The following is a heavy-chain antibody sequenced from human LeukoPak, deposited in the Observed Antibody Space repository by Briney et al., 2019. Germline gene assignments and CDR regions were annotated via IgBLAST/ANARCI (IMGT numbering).Heavy chain of an antibody. V-gene: IGHV3-21*01. Sequence: GGSLRLSCAASGFTFSSSYMNWVRQAPGKGLEWVSYISSSSSHIYYVDSVKGRFTISRDNARNSLYLQMNSLRAEDTAVYYCARALSGSYDYWGQGTLVTVSS. J-gene: IGHJ4*02. D-gene: IGHD1-26*01. CDR1: GFTFSSSY. CDR2: ISSSSSHI. CDR3: ARALSGSYDY.